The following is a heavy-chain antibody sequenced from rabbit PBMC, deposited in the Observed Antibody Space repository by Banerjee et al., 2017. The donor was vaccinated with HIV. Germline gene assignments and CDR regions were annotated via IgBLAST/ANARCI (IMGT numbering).Heavy chain of an antibody. V-gene: IGHV1S40*01. CDR2: IGAGSSGST. CDR1: GFSFSSSYW. Sequence: QSLEESGGDLVKPGASLTLTCTASGFSFSSSYWICWVRQAPGKGLEWIACIGAGSSGSTYYASWAKGRFTISKTSSTTVTLQMTSLTAADTATYFCARDPTYAHNSDYYVGDYFNVWGPGTLVTVS. J-gene: IGHJ4*01. D-gene: IGHD1-1*01. CDR3: ARDPTYAHNSDYYVGDYFNV.